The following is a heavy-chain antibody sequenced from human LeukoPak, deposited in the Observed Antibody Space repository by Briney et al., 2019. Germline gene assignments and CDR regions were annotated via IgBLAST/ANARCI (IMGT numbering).Heavy chain of an antibody. J-gene: IGHJ4*02. CDR1: GFTFSSYS. CDR3: VRDAGYNWNLEGLLEY. Sequence: GGSLRLSCAASGFTFSSYSMNWVRQAPGKGLEGISHISSSSSTIYYADSVKGRFTISRDNAKNSLYLQMNSLRAGDTAVYYCVRDAGYNWNLEGLLEYWGQGTLVTVSS. D-gene: IGHD1-7*01. V-gene: IGHV3-48*01. CDR2: ISSSSSTI.